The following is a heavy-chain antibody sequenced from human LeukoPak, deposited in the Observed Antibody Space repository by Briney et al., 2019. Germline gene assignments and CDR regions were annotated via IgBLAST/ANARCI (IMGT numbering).Heavy chain of an antibody. V-gene: IGHV3-23*01. CDR3: ASLKATGSIHAYIDS. CDR1: GFTLSSYA. J-gene: IGHJ4*02. CDR2: ISGSGGRT. Sequence: GRSLSLSCAPSGFTLSSYAMSWVRPAPGRGLEWVSAISGSGGRTYYTDSVKGRFTIARDHSKNTTYLQMNSLRPQDPAFNYWASLKATGSIHAYIDSWGQGTLVTVSS. D-gene: IGHD5-12*01.